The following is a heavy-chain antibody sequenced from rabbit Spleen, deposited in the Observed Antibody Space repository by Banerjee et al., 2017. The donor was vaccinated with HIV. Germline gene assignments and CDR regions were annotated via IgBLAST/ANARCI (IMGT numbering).Heavy chain of an antibody. J-gene: IGHJ3*01. D-gene: IGHD4-1*01. Sequence: QEQLEESGGGLVKPEGSLTLTCKASGVPFSMSYHLCWVRQAPGKGLEWIACIYVGSSGSTYYASWAKGRFTISKTSSTTVTLQMTGLTAADTATYFCARDLDDVIGWNFGWWGQGTLVTVS. V-gene: IGHV1S45*01. CDR2: IYVGSSGST. CDR3: ARDLDDVIGWNFGW. CDR1: GVPFSMSYH.